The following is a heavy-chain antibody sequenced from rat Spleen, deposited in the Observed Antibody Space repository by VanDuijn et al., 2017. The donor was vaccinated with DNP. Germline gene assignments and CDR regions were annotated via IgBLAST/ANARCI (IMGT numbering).Heavy chain of an antibody. CDR3: ARSPESSYIYFPWAY. D-gene: IGHD1-2*01. CDR1: GFSLTSHH. J-gene: IGHJ3*01. CDR2: IGTGGTT. V-gene: IGHV2-30*01. Sequence: QVQLKESGPGLVQPSQTLSLACTVSGFSLTSHHVHWVRQPSGKGLEWMGIIGTGGTTEYNPILKSRLSISRDTSKSQVFLKMNSLQTEDTATYYCARSPESSYIYFPWAYWGQGTLVTVSS.